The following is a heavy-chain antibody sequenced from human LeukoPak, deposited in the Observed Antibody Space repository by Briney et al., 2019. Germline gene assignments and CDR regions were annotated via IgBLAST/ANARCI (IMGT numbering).Heavy chain of an antibody. J-gene: IGHJ6*02. CDR1: GYTFTTYY. Sequence: ASVKVSCKASGYTFTTYYMHWVRQAPGQGLEWMGTINPSGGSTTYAQKFQGRVTMTRDTSTSTVYMELSSLRSEDTAVYYCARDSWPNYYDSSGYPPRFRDYYYYGMDVWGQGTTVTVSS. CDR3: ARDSWPNYYDSSGYPPRFRDYYYYGMDV. D-gene: IGHD3-22*01. CDR2: INPSGGST. V-gene: IGHV1-46*01.